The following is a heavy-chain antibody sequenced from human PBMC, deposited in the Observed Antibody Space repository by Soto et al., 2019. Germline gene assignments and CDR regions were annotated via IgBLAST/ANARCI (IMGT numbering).Heavy chain of an antibody. CDR1: GFRFSDYW. CDR2: IKEDGSEK. Sequence: EVQLVESGGGLVQPGGSLRVSCAAAGFRFSDYWMTWVRQVPGKGLEWVANIKEDGSEKYYADSVKGRFTISRNNAKNSMYVQLHSMRGEDTAVYYCARSKAGIAAASYYEYMDVWGKGTMVTVSS. CDR3: ARSKAGIAAASYYEYMDV. D-gene: IGHD6-13*01. J-gene: IGHJ6*03. V-gene: IGHV3-7*01.